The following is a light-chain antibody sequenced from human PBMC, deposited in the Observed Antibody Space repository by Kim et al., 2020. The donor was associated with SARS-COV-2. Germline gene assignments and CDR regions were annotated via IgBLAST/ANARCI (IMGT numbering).Light chain of an antibody. CDR3: QQRSDWYT. Sequence: LSLSPGERAARSSKASQGVGTYLAWYQHKPGQAPRLLIYDASNRATGVPARFSGSRSGPDFTLTITRLEPEDFAVYYCQQRSDWYTFGQGTKLEI. J-gene: IGKJ2*01. V-gene: IGKV3-11*01. CDR2: DAS. CDR1: QGVGTY.